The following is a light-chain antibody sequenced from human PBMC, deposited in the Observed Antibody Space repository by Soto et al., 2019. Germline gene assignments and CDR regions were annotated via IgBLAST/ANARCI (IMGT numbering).Light chain of an antibody. V-gene: IGLV2-14*01. CDR3: SSYTSSSRNV. J-gene: IGLJ1*01. Sequence: LTQPASVSGSPGQSITISCTGTSSDVGGYNYVSWYQQHPGKAPKLMIYDVSNRPSGVSNRFSGSKSGNTASLTISGLQAEDEADYYCSSYTSSSRNVFGTGTKVTVL. CDR2: DVS. CDR1: SSDVGGYNY.